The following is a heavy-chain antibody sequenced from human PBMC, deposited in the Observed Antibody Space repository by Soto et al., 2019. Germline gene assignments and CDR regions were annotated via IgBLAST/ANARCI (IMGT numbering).Heavy chain of an antibody. Sequence: QVHLVQSGAEVKKPGASVKVSCKGSGYDFTTYGITWVRQAPGQGLEWMAWISAHNGNTDYAQKLQGRVTVTRDTSTSTAYMELRSLRSDDTAMYYCARGRYGEYWGQRALVTVSS. J-gene: IGHJ4*02. CDR3: ARGRYGEY. CDR2: ISAHNGNT. D-gene: IGHD3-10*01. V-gene: IGHV1-18*01. CDR1: GYDFTTYG.